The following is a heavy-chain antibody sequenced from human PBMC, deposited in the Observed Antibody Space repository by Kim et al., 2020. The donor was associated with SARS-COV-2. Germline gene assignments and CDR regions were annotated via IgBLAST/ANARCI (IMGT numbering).Heavy chain of an antibody. D-gene: IGHD6-19*01. V-gene: IGHV3-74*01. J-gene: IGHJ4*02. Sequence: TSYADSVKGRFTISRDNAKNTLYLQMNSLRAEDTAVYYCARVYNSGLYDYWGQGTLVTVSS. CDR3: ARVYNSGLYDY. CDR2: T.